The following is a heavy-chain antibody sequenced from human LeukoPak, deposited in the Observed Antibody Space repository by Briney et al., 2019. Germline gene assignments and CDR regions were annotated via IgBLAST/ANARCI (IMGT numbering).Heavy chain of an antibody. V-gene: IGHV3-7*01. CDR1: GFTFSSYW. Sequence: PGGSLRLSCAASGFTFSSYWMSWVRQAPGKGLEWVANIKQDGSEKYYVDSVKGRFTISRDNAKNLLYMQMNSLRVEDTAVYYCARRYYDFWSGYSYYFEYWGQGTLVTVSS. CDR2: IKQDGSEK. CDR3: ARRYYDFWSGYSYYFEY. D-gene: IGHD3-3*01. J-gene: IGHJ4*02.